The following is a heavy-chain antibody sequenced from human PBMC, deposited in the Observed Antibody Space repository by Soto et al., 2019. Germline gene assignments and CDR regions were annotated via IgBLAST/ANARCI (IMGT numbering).Heavy chain of an antibody. Sequence: GGSLRLSCAASGFTFNNYGMNWVRQAPGKGLEWVAIISNDGSNKYYIESVRGRFTISRDNSKNMLFLQMNSLRVEDTAVYFCTKDGRFDSDGSLYYYYYGLDVWGQGTTVTVSS. CDR3: TKDGRFDSDGSLYYYYYGLDV. D-gene: IGHD2-15*01. V-gene: IGHV3-30*18. CDR1: GFTFNNYG. J-gene: IGHJ6*02. CDR2: ISNDGSNK.